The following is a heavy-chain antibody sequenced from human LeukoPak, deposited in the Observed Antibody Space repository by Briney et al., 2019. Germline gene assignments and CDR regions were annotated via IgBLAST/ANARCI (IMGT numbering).Heavy chain of an antibody. CDR2: ISSGSSYI. CDR3: AREDASAFDI. D-gene: IGHD2-2*01. CDR1: GFTFSNYD. Sequence: GGSLRLSCAVSGFTFSNYDMNWVRQAPGKGLEWVSSISSGSSYIYYTDSVKGRFTISRDNAKNSLYLQMNSLRAEDTAVYYCAREDASAFDIWGQGTMVTVSS. V-gene: IGHV3-21*01. J-gene: IGHJ3*02.